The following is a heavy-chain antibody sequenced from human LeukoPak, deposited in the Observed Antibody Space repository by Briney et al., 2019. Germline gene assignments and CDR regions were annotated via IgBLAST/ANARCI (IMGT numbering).Heavy chain of an antibody. J-gene: IGHJ4*02. Sequence: PGGSLRLSCAASGFPFSTYGMHWVRQAPGKGLEWVAAISNDGNNKFYADSVKGRFTISRDNPKNTMNLQMNSLRAEDTAVYYCAKGGGVIGRSYYFDYWGQGTLVTASS. CDR3: AKGGGVIGRSYYFDY. D-gene: IGHD2-8*02. CDR1: GFPFSTYG. V-gene: IGHV3-30*18. CDR2: ISNDGNNK.